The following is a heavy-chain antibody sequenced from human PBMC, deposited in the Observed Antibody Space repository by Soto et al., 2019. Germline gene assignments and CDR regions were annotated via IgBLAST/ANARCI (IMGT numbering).Heavy chain of an antibody. Sequence: ASVKVSCKASGYTFTSYYMHWVRQAPGQGLEWKGIINPSGGSTSYAQKFQGRVTMTRDTSTSTVYMELSSLRSEDTAVYYCARETGYDILTGYWAKYYYYGMDVWGQGTTVTVSS. CDR1: GYTFTSYY. CDR3: ARETGYDILTGYWAKYYYYGMDV. V-gene: IGHV1-46*01. D-gene: IGHD3-9*01. J-gene: IGHJ6*02. CDR2: INPSGGST.